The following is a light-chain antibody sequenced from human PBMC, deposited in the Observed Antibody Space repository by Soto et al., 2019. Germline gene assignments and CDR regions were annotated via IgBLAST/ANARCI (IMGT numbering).Light chain of an antibody. CDR1: QSVSSN. J-gene: IGKJ4*01. CDR2: GAS. Sequence: EIVMTQSPATLSVSPGERATLSCRASQSVSSNLAWYQQKPGQAPRLLNYGASTRATGIPARFSGSGSVTEFTLTISSLQSEDFAVYYCQQYNNWPLTFGGGTKVEIK. CDR3: QQYNNWPLT. V-gene: IGKV3-15*01.